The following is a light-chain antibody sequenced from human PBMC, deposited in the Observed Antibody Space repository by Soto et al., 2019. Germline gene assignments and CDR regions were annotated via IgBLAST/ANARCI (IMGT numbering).Light chain of an antibody. CDR3: QQSYSTPFT. V-gene: IGKV1-39*01. Sequence: DIQITQSPPSLFASIGDIVTIKCRASQQFTSYVNWYQQKDGKAPKLLIYAASSLQSGVPSRFSGSGSGTDFTLTISSLQPEDFATYYCQQSYSTPFTFGQGTRLEIK. CDR2: AAS. CDR1: QQFTSY. J-gene: IGKJ5*01.